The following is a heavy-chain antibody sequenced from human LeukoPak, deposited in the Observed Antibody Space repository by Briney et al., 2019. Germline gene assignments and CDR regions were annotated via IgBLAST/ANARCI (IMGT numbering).Heavy chain of an antibody. D-gene: IGHD6-13*01. CDR1: VGSISSKSYY. CDR3: ARVVIAAAPYFDY. V-gene: IGHV4-39*07. Sequence: SETLSLTCAVSVGSISSKSYYWGWIRQPPGKGLECIGNIHYSGSTYYNPSLKSRVTISVDKSKTKFSLKLSSVTAADTAVYYCARVVIAAAPYFDYWGQGTLVTVSS. CDR2: IHYSGST. J-gene: IGHJ4*02.